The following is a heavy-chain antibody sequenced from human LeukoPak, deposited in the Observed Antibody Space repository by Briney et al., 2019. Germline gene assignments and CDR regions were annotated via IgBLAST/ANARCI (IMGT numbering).Heavy chain of an antibody. J-gene: IGHJ4*02. CDR3: ARGGTFGPMPLDY. CDR1: GVTLSNYA. D-gene: IGHD2/OR15-2a*01. Sequence: TGGSLRLSCVASGVTLSNYAMSWARQAPGKGLEWASGISSSGSGGNTYYADSVKGRFTISRDSSRNTLFLHMNTLRAEDTAVYYCARGGTFGPMPLDYWGQGTLVTVSS. V-gene: IGHV3-23*01. CDR2: ISSSGSGGNT.